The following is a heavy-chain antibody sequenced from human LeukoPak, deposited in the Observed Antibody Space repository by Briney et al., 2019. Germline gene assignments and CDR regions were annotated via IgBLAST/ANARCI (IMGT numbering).Heavy chain of an antibody. J-gene: IGHJ4*02. Sequence: SETLSLTCTVSGYSISSGYYWGWIRQPPGKGLEWIGSIYYSGSTYYNPSLKSRVTISVDTSKNQFSLKLSSVTAADTAVYYCARDLPDYGGSYWGQGTLVTVSS. CDR3: ARDLPDYGGSY. CDR2: IYYSGST. D-gene: IGHD4-23*01. V-gene: IGHV4-38-2*02. CDR1: GYSISSGYY.